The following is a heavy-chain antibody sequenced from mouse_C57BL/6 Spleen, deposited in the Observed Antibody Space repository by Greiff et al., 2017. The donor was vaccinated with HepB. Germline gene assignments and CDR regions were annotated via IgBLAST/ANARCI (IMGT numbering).Heavy chain of an antibody. CDR1: GYTFTDYE. V-gene: IGHV1-15*01. CDR3: LRYFDY. J-gene: IGHJ2*01. Sequence: QVHVKQSGAELVRPGASVTLSCKASGYTFTDYEMHWVKQTPVHGLEWIGAIDPETGGTAYNQKFKGKAILTADKSSSTAYMELRSLTSEDSAVYYCLRYFDYWGQGTTLTVSS. D-gene: IGHD1-1*01. CDR2: IDPETGGT.